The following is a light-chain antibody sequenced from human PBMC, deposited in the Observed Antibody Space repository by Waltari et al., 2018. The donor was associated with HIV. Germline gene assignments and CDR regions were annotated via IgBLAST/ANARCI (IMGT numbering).Light chain of an antibody. CDR1: QMIDTY. CDR3: QHTYRTPHT. CDR2: SAS. Sequence: DIQMTQSPLSLSASVGDRVTIPCRASQMIDTYLNWYVLKPGKAPKLLIYSASSLRTGVPSRFSASGSGTDFTLTINSLQPDDSATYYCQHTYRTPHTFGQGTKLEIK. V-gene: IGKV1-39*01. J-gene: IGKJ2*01.